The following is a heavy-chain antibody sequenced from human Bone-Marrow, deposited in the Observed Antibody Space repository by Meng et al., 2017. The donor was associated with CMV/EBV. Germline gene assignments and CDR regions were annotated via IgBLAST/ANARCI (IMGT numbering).Heavy chain of an antibody. D-gene: IGHD2-2*01. J-gene: IGHJ6*02. V-gene: IGHV3-23*01. Sequence: GESLKISCAASGFTFSSYAMSWVCQAPGKGLEWVSAISGSGGSTYYADSVKGRFTISRDNSKNTLYLQMNSLRAEDTAVYYCARDFYCSSTSCYFHYYYYYGMDVWDQGTTVTVPS. CDR3: ARDFYCSSTSCYFHYYYYYGMDV. CDR2: ISGSGGST. CDR1: GFTFSSYA.